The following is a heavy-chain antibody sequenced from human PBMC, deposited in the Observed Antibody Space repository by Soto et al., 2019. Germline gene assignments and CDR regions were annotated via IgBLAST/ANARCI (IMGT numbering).Heavy chain of an antibody. V-gene: IGHV1-46*01. CDR3: ASIAAKATETDY. J-gene: IGHJ4*02. CDR1: GYTFTSYY. CDR2: INPSGGST. D-gene: IGHD6-6*01. Sequence: GASVKVSCKASGYTFTSYYMHWVRQAPGQGLEWMGIINPSGGSTSYAQKFQGRVTMTRDTSTSTVYMELSSLRSEDTAVYYCASIAAKATETDYWGQGTLVTVSS.